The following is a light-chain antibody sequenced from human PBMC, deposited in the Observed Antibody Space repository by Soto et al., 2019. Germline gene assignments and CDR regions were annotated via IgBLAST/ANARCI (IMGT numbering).Light chain of an antibody. V-gene: IGLV2-14*01. CDR3: KSYTTTSTYV. J-gene: IGLJ1*01. Sequence: QSVLTQPASVSGSPGQSIAISCTGTSSDVGAYNYVSWYQQPPGKAPKLMIYDVSNRPSGVSDRFSGSKSGNTASLTISGLQTEDEADYYCKSYTTTSTYVFGTGPKVTVL. CDR1: SSDVGAYNY. CDR2: DVS.